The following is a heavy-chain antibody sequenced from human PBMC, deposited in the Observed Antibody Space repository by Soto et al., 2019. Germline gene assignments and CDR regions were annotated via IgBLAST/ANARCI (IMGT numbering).Heavy chain of an antibody. J-gene: IGHJ6*02. CDR2: ISYDGSNK. D-gene: IGHD3-22*01. CDR1: GFTFSSYG. CDR3: AKPAYYYDKPYPGKYYYGMDV. V-gene: IGHV3-30*18. Sequence: SLRLSCAASGFTFSSYGMHWVRQAPGKGLEWVAVISYDGSNKYYADSVKGRFTISRDNSKNTLYLQMNSLRAEDTAVYYCAKPAYYYDKPYPGKYYYGMDVWGQGTTVTV.